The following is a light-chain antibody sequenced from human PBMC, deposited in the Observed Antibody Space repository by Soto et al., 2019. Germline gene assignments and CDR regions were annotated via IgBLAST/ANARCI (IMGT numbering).Light chain of an antibody. V-gene: IGLV1-44*01. CDR1: SSNIGSNT. J-gene: IGLJ1*01. Sequence: QSVLTQPPSASGTPGQRVTISCSGSSSNIGSNTVNWYQHLPGTAPKILIYSNNQRPSGVPDRFSGSKSGPSASLTISGLQSEDEADYYCAAWDDSLSGLNYVFGTGTKVTV. CDR3: AAWDDSLSGLNYV. CDR2: SNN.